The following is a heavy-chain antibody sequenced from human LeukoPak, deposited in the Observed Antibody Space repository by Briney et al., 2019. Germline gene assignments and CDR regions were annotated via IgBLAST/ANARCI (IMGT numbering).Heavy chain of an antibody. Sequence: SGGSLRLSCEASGFNFNDYGMTWVRQAPGKGLEWVSGLNWNGDITRYADSVKGRFTISRDNAKNSVYLQMDSLRVEDTAFYYCARGYGAGNYRRPFYGMDVWGQGTTVTVSS. D-gene: IGHD3-10*01. V-gene: IGHV3-20*04. CDR1: GFNFNDYG. J-gene: IGHJ6*02. CDR3: ARGYGAGNYRRPFYGMDV. CDR2: LNWNGDIT.